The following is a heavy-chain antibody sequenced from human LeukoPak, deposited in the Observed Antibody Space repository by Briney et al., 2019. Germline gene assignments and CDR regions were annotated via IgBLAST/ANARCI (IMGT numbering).Heavy chain of an antibody. CDR3: ARSGTSQLD. Sequence: SETLSLTCAVYGGSFSGYYWSWIRQPPGKGLEWIGEINHSGNTNYNPSLKSRVTMSVDRFKNQFSLKLSSVTAADTAVYYCARSGTSQLDWGQGTLVTVSS. CDR2: INHSGNT. D-gene: IGHD1-1*01. J-gene: IGHJ4*02. CDR1: GGSFSGYY. V-gene: IGHV4-34*01.